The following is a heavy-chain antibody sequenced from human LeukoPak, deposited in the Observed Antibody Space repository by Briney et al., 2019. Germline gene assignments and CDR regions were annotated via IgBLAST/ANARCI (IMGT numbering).Heavy chain of an antibody. CDR3: ARVPTYYDILTGYYGTNQFDY. CDR1: GFTFSSYS. J-gene: IGHJ4*02. D-gene: IGHD3-9*01. Sequence: GGSLRLSCAASGFTFSSYSMNWVRQAPGKGLEWVSSIGSSSSYIYYADSVKGRFTISRDNAKNSLHLQMNSLRAEDTAVYYCARVPTYYDILTGYYGTNQFDYWGQGTLVTVSS. V-gene: IGHV3-21*04. CDR2: IGSSSSYI.